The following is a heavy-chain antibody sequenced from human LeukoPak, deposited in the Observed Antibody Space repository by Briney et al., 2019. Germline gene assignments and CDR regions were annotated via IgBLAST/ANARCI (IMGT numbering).Heavy chain of an antibody. CDR1: GGSISSSNW. D-gene: IGHD1-7*01. Sequence: PSETLSLTCAVSGGSISSSNWWSWVRQPPGKGLEWIGEIYHSGSTNYNPSPKSRVTISVDKSQNQFSLKLSSVTAADTAVYYCARDHWRNWNYGGGWFDPWGQGTLVTVSS. V-gene: IGHV4-4*02. J-gene: IGHJ5*02. CDR3: ARDHWRNWNYGGGWFDP. CDR2: IYHSGST.